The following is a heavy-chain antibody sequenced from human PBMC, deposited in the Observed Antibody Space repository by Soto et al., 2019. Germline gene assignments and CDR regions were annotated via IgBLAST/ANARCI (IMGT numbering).Heavy chain of an antibody. CDR2: IHYSGST. V-gene: IGHV4-59*01. CDR1: GGSISSYY. CDR3: ARIAAAATY. Sequence: PSETLSLTCTVSGGSISSYYWSWIRQPPGKGLEWIGCIHYSGSTNYNPSRKSRVTISVDTSKNQFSLKLSSVTAADTAVYYCARIAAAATYWGQGTLVTVSS. D-gene: IGHD6-13*01. J-gene: IGHJ4*02.